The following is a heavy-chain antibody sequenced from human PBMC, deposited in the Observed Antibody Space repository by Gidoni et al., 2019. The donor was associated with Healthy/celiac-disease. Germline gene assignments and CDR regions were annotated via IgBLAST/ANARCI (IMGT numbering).Heavy chain of an antibody. CDR2: IKSKNDGGTT. J-gene: IGHJ6*02. V-gene: IGHV3-15*01. D-gene: IGHD1-26*01. Sequence: EVQLVKSGVGLVNPGGSLSLSCSASSFTFSNDWMRWFRQAPGKGLEWVGRIKSKNDGGTTDYAAHVKGRLTISRDESKNTLYLQMNSLKTEDTAVYYCTTEAAAFLSGSYWYGMDVWGQGTTVTVSS. CDR1: SFTFSNDW. CDR3: TTEAAAFLSGSYWYGMDV.